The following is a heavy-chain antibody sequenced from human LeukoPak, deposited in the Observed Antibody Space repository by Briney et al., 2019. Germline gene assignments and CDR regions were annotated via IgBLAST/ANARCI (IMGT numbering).Heavy chain of an antibody. J-gene: IGHJ4*02. CDR2: INWNGGST. V-gene: IGHV3-20*04. CDR1: GSTFDDYG. D-gene: IGHD3-10*01. CDR3: ARTVLLWFGESNYFDY. Sequence: GGSLRLSCAASGSTFDDYGMSWVRQAPGKGLEWVSGINWNGGSTGYADSVKGRFTISRDNAKNSLYLQMNSLRAEDTALYYCARTVLLWFGESNYFDYWGQGTLVTVSS.